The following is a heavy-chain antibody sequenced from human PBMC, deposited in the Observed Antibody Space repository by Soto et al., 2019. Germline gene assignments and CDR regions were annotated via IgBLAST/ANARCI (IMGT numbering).Heavy chain of an antibody. D-gene: IGHD3-10*01. J-gene: IGHJ4*02. CDR1: GGSFSGYY. CDR3: ARGRGKHPY. V-gene: IGHV4-34*01. CDR2: INHSGST. Sequence: QVQLQQWGAGLLKPSETLSLTCAVYGGSFSGYYWSWVRQPPGKGLEWIGEINHSGSTNYKPSLKGRVTISVDTSKNQFSLKLSSVTAADTAVYYCARGRGKHPYWGQGTLVTVSS.